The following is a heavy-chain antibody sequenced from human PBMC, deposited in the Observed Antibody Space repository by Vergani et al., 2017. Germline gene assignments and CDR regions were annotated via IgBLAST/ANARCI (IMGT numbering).Heavy chain of an antibody. CDR2: INPNSGGT. CDR1: GYTFTGYY. CDR3: ARDYGYCSSTSCPNWFDP. D-gene: IGHD2-2*01. V-gene: IGHV1-2*02. J-gene: IGHJ5*02. Sequence: QVQLVQSGAEVKKPGASVKVSCKASGYTFTGYYMHWVRQAPGQGLEWMGWINPNSGGTNYAQKFQGRVTMTRDTSIRTAYMELSRLGSDDTAVYYCARDYGYCSSTSCPNWFDPWGQGTLVTVSS.